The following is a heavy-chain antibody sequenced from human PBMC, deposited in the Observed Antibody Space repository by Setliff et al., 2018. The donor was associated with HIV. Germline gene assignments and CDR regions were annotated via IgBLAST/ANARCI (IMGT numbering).Heavy chain of an antibody. Sequence: AGGSLRLSCAASGIIFSTNAMHWVRQVPGKGLEWVAVIAHDGSIQYYADSVKGRFTVSRDNSKDTLYLQMNSLRIEDTSIYFCARGHRTSDGLDMWGQGTLVTVSS. D-gene: IGHD2-2*01. CDR3: ARGHRTSDGLDM. CDR1: GIIFSTNA. J-gene: IGHJ3*02. CDR2: IAHDGSIQ. V-gene: IGHV3-30*03.